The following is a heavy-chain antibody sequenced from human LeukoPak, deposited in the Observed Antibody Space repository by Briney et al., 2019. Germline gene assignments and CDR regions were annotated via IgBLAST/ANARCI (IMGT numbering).Heavy chain of an antibody. CDR2: ISAYNGNT. CDR1: SYTFTSYG. J-gene: IGHJ4*02. D-gene: IGHD3-22*01. V-gene: IGHV1-18*01. CDR3: AREGMTYYYDSSGYYTDY. Sequence: ASVKVSCKASSYTFTSYGISWVRQAPGQGLEWMGWISAYNGNTNYAQKLQGRVTMTTDTSTSTAYMELRSLRSDDTAVYYCAREGMTYYYDSSGYYTDYWGQGTQVTVSS.